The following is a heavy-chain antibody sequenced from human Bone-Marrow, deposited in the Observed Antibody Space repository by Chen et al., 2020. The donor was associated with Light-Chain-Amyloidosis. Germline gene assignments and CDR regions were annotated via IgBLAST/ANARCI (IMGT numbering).Heavy chain of an antibody. CDR2: IYPDDSDA. CDR1: GYTFPNYW. D-gene: IGHD5-12*01. CDR3: ARRRDGYNFDY. V-gene: IGHV5-51*01. J-gene: IGHJ4*02. Sequence: EVQLEQSGPAVKKPGESLKTSCKGSGYTFPNYWIGWVRQMPGKGLEWMGVIYPDDSDASYSPSFEGQVTISADKSITTAYLQWRSLKASDTAMYYCARRRDGYNFDYWGQGTLVTVSS.